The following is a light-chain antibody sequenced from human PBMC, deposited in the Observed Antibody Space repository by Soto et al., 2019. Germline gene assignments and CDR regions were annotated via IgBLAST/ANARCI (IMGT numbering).Light chain of an antibody. J-gene: IGKJ3*01. CDR2: AAS. V-gene: IGKV1-12*01. CDR1: HDIGTW. Sequence: DIQMTQYPSFVSASVGDRVTITCRASHDIGTWLAWYQQKPGTAPKLLTSAASSLQSGVPSRFVGSGSGTNSKLTINSLEPEDCGTYYGQQANSLFTFGPGTKVDIK. CDR3: QQANSLFT.